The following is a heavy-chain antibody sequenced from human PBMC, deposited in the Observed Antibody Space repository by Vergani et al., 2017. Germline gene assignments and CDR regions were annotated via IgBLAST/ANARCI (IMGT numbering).Heavy chain of an antibody. Sequence: QVQLVESGGGVVQPGRSLRLSCAASGFTFSSYGMHWVRQAPGKGLEWVAVIWYDGSNKYYADSVKGRFTISRDNSKNTLYLQMNSLRAEDTAVYYCAREGLSGVTYYFDYWGQGTLVTVSS. CDR1: GFTFSSYG. CDR3: AREGLSGVTYYFDY. V-gene: IGHV3-33*01. D-gene: IGHD2-21*02. J-gene: IGHJ4*02. CDR2: IWYDGSNK.